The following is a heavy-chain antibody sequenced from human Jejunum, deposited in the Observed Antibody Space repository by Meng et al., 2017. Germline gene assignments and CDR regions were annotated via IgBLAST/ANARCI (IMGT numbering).Heavy chain of an antibody. V-gene: IGHV1-2*02. D-gene: IGHD2-2*02. J-gene: IGHJ4*02. CDR1: GFTFTNYH. CDR2: INPASGDT. CDR3: AKGYTAGSYYFDY. Sequence: ASVKVSCKVSGFTFTNYHMNWVRQAPGQGLEWMGGINPASGDTDYAQKFQGRLTMTRDTSISTAYIELVTLTSDDTAVYYCAKGYTAGSYYFDYWGQGTLVTVSS.